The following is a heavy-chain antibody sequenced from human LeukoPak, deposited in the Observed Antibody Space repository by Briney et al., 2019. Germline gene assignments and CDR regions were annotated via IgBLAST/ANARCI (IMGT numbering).Heavy chain of an antibody. CDR2: ISSSSSYI. CDR3: AKVHEGNTMSPEY. J-gene: IGHJ4*02. CDR1: GFTFSSYS. D-gene: IGHD3-3*01. V-gene: IGHV3-21*04. Sequence: PGGSLRLSCAASGFTFSSYSMNWVRQAPGKGLEWVSSISSSSSYIYYADSVKGRFTISRDNAKNSLYLQMDSLTAEDTAVYYCAKVHEGNTMSPEYWGQGTLVTVSS.